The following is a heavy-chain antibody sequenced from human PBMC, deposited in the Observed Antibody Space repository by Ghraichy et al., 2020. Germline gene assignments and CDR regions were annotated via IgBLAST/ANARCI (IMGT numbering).Heavy chain of an antibody. V-gene: IGHV3-7*01. J-gene: IGHJ4*02. CDR2: IKQDGSDK. CDR1: GFTFISYW. Sequence: GGSLRLSCVASGFTFISYWMSWVRQAPGKGLEWVANIKQDGSDKYYVDSVKGRFTISRDNAKNSLYLQMNSLRAEDTAVYYCARDYGDYVAYFDYWGQGTLVTVSS. D-gene: IGHD4-17*01. CDR3: ARDYGDYVAYFDY.